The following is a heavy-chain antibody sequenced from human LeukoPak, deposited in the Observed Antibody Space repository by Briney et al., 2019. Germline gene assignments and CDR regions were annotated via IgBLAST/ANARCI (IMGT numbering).Heavy chain of an antibody. D-gene: IGHD3-3*01. CDR3: ATLQTYYDFWSGYYPDY. CDR2: INPNSGGT. CDR1: GCTFTGYY. V-gene: IGHV1-2*06. Sequence: ASVKVSCKASGCTFTGYYMHWVRQAPGQGLEWMGRINPNSGGTNYAQKFQGRVTMTRDTSISTAYMELSRLRSDDTAVYYCATLQTYYDFWSGYYPDYWGQGTLVTVSS. J-gene: IGHJ4*02.